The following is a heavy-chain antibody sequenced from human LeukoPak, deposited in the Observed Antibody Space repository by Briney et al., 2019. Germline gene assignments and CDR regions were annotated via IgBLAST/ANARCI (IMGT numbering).Heavy chain of an antibody. J-gene: IGHJ6*02. Sequence: PSETLSLTCAVYGGSFSGYYWSWIRQPPGKGLEWIGEINHSGSANYNPSLKSRVTISVDTSKNQFSLKLSSVTAADTAVYYCARVFLLDSSSRSGAFYGMDVWGQGTTVTVSS. D-gene: IGHD6-13*01. CDR2: INHSGSA. CDR3: ARVFLLDSSSRSGAFYGMDV. V-gene: IGHV4-34*01. CDR1: GGSFSGYY.